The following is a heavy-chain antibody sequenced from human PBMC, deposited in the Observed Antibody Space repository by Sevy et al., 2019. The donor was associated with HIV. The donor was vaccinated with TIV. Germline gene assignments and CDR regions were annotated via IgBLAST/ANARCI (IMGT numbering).Heavy chain of an antibody. D-gene: IGHD2-15*01. V-gene: IGHV1-2*06. CDR3: VREDINARSTLLSFDI. Sequence: ASVKVSCKTTGYIFSDYNMHWVRQAPGQGLEWMALINPNSGVTIYAHNFRGRVSVTSDTSMSTAYMELSGLTSDDTAVYYCVREDINARSTLLSFDISGQRTMVTVSS. CDR2: INPNSGVT. CDR1: GYIFSDYN. J-gene: IGHJ3*02.